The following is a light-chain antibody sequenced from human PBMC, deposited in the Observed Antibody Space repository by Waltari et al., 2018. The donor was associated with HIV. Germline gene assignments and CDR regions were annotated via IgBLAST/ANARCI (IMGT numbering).Light chain of an antibody. CDR2: DVS. Sequence: QSALTQPASVSGSPGQSITLSCTGASSDVGRYNYVSWYQHHPGKAPKLIIYDVSNRPSGVSNRFSCSKSGTTASLTISGLQAEDEADYYCSSYTSSRTVVFGGGTKLTVL. V-gene: IGLV2-14*03. CDR3: SSYTSSRTVV. CDR1: SSDVGRYNY. J-gene: IGLJ2*01.